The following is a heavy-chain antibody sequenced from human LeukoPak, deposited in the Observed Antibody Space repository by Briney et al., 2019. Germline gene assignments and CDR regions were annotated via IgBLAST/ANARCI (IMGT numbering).Heavy chain of an antibody. Sequence: GGSLRLSCAASGFTFSSYGMNWVRQAPGKGLEWVAFIRYDGSNKYYADSVKGRFTISRDNSKNTLYLQMNSLRAEDTAVYYCAKDKHSSSSGDFDYWGQGTLVTVSS. CDR2: IRYDGSNK. CDR3: AKDKHSSSSGDFDY. CDR1: GFTFSSYG. J-gene: IGHJ4*02. V-gene: IGHV3-30*02. D-gene: IGHD6-6*01.